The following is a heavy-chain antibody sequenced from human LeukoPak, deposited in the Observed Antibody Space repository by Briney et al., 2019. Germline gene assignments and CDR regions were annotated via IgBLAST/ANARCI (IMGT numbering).Heavy chain of an antibody. CDR3: ARLFPDSYYYYMDV. V-gene: IGHV4-39*07. CDR1: GGSISSSSYY. CDR2: IYYSGST. J-gene: IGHJ6*03. Sequence: SETLSLTCTVSGGSISSSSYYWGWIRQPPGKGLEWIGSIYYSGSTYYNPSLKSRVTISVDTSKNQFSLKLSSVTAADTAVYYCARLFPDSYYYYMDVWGKGTTVTVSS.